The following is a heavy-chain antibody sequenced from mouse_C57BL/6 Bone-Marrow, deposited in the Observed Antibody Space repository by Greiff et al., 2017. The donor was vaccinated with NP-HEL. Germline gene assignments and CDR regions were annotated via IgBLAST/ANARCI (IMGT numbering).Heavy chain of an antibody. CDR1: GYTFTSYD. D-gene: IGHD1-1*01. CDR2: IYPRDGST. CDR3: ARGGYGGNHLYYFDY. Sequence: QVQLQQSGPELVKPGASVKLSCKASGYTFTSYDINWVKQRPGQGLEWIGWIYPRDGSTKYNEKFKGKATLTVDTSSSTAYMELHSLTSEDSAVYFCARGGYGGNHLYYFDYWGQGTTLTVSS. V-gene: IGHV1-85*01. J-gene: IGHJ2*01.